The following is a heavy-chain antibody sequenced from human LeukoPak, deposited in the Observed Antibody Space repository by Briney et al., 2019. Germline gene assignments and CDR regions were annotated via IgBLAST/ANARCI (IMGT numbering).Heavy chain of an antibody. J-gene: IGHJ5*02. D-gene: IGHD4-17*01. Sequence: GGSLRLSCAASGFTFSDYYMSWIRQAPGKGLEWVSYISSSGSTIYYADSVKGRFTIPRDNAKNSLYLQMNSLRAEDTAVYYCAGDYGDYEGWFDPWGQGTLVTVSS. CDR1: GFTFSDYY. CDR3: AGDYGDYEGWFDP. CDR2: ISSSGSTI. V-gene: IGHV3-11*01.